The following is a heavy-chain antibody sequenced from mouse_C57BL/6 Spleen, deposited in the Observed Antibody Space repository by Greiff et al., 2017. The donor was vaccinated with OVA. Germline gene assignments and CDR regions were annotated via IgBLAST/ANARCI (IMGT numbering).Heavy chain of an antibody. CDR1: GYTFTSYW. CDR3: ARGYYGRGYYAMDY. D-gene: IGHD1-1*01. CDR2: IYPGSGST. V-gene: IGHV1-55*01. J-gene: IGHJ4*01. Sequence: QVQLQQPGAELVKPGASVKMSCKASGYTFTSYWITWVKQRPGQGLEWIGDIYPGSGSTNYNEKFKSKATLTVDTSSSTAYMQLSSLTSEDSAVYYCARGYYGRGYYAMDYWGQGTSVTVSS.